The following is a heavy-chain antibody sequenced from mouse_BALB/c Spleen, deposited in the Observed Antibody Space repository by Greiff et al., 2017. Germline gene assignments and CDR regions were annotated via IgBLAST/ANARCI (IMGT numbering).Heavy chain of an antibody. Sequence: EVKLVESGGGLVKPGGSLKLSCAASGFTFSSYAMSWVRQTPEKRLEWVASISSGGSTYYPDSVKGRFTISRDNARNILYLQMSSLRSEDTAMYYCARGGFITTATGAMDYWGQGTSVTVSS. J-gene: IGHJ4*01. D-gene: IGHD1-2*01. CDR1: GFTFSSYA. CDR3: ARGGFITTATGAMDY. V-gene: IGHV5-6-5*01. CDR2: ISSGGST.